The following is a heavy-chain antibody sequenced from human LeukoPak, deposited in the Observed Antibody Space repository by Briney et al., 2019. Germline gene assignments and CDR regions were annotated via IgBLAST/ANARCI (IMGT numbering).Heavy chain of an antibody. V-gene: IGHV3-30*02. CDR3: AKGLSNWNAIDY. D-gene: IGHD1-1*01. Sequence: GGSLRLSCAASGFTFSSYGMHWVRQAPGKGLEWVAFTRYDGSNKYYADSVKGRFTISRDNSKNTLYLQMNSLRAEDTAVYYCAKGLSNWNAIDYWGQGTLVTVSS. CDR1: GFTFSSYG. CDR2: TRYDGSNK. J-gene: IGHJ4*02.